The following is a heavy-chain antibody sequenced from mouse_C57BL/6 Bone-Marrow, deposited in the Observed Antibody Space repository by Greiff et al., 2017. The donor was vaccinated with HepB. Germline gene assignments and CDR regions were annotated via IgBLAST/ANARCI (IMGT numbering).Heavy chain of an antibody. CDR2: IRNKANGYTT. V-gene: IGHV7-3*01. D-gene: IGHD1-1*01. CDR1: GFTFTDYY. J-gene: IGHJ2*01. Sequence: EVQGVESGGGLVQPGGSLSLSCAASGFTFTDYYMSWVRQPPGKALEWLGFIRNKANGYTTEYSASVKGRFTISRDNSQSILYLQMNALRAEDSASYYCARMDYYGSSFDYWGQGTTLTVSS. CDR3: ARMDYYGSSFDY.